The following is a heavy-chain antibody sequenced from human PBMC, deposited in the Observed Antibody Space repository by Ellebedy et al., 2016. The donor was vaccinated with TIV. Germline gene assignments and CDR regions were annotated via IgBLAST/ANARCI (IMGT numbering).Heavy chain of an antibody. CDR1: GFSFSDYY. CDR3: ARGQAVAGSHFDY. Sequence: GESLKISCAASGFSFSDYYMSWIRQVPGTGLEWLSYISFSGSDTNYADSVKGRFTISRDNAKNSLYLEMNSLKVEDTDVYYCARGQAVAGSHFDYWGQGTLVTVSS. J-gene: IGHJ4*02. D-gene: IGHD6-19*01. V-gene: IGHV3-11*06. CDR2: ISFSGSDT.